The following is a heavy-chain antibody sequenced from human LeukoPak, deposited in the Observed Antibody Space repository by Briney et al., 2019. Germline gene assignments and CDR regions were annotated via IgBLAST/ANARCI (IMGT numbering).Heavy chain of an antibody. J-gene: IGHJ4*02. CDR1: GGSISSYY. CDR2: IYYSGST. CDR3: ARHESSSWYGCFDY. V-gene: IGHV4-59*08. D-gene: IGHD6-13*01. Sequence: SETLSLTCTVSGGSISSYYWSWIRQPPGKGLEWIGYIYYSGSTNYNPSLKSRVTISVDTSKNQFSLKLSSVTAADTAVYYCARHESSSWYGCFDYWGQGTLVTVSS.